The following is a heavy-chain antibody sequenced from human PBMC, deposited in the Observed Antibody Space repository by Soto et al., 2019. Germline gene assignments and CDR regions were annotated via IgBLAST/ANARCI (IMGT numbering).Heavy chain of an antibody. J-gene: IGHJ4*02. CDR1: GYTFTTYG. V-gene: IGHV1-18*01. Sequence: QVQLVQSGAEVKKPGASVKVSCKASGYTFTTYGISWVRQAPGQGLEWMGWISTYSGNTDYAQSRKGRVNMTTDTSTNTAYMELRSLRSDDTAVYYCARDKLHTTASITFDYWGQGALVTVSS. CDR2: ISTYSGNT. D-gene: IGHD2-2*01. CDR3: ARDKLHTTASITFDY.